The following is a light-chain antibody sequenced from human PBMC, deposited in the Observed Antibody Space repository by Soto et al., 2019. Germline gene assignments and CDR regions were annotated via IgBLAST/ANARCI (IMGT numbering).Light chain of an antibody. V-gene: IGLV2-14*03. J-gene: IGLJ1*01. CDR2: DVS. CDR1: SSDVDDFNY. CDR3: TSYTSSSLLYV. Sequence: QSALTQPASVSESPGQSITISCTGASSDVDDFNYVSWYQHHPGKAPKLMIYDVSNRPSGISNRFSGSKSGNTASLTISGLQAEDEADYYCTSYTSSSLLYVFGPGTKVTVL.